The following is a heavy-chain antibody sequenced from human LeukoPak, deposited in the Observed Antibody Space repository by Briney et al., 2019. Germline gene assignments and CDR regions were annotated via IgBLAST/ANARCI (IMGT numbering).Heavy chain of an antibody. D-gene: IGHD1-26*01. V-gene: IGHV3-53*01. J-gene: IGHJ4*02. CDR2: IYSAGNT. Sequence: GGSLRLSCAASGFTFSSYAMHWVRQAPGKGLEWVSVIYSAGNTYYADSVKGRFTISRDNSKNTVYLQMNSLRAEDTAVYYCARVWELSFDYWGQGTLVTVSS. CDR3: ARVWELSFDY. CDR1: GFTFSSYA.